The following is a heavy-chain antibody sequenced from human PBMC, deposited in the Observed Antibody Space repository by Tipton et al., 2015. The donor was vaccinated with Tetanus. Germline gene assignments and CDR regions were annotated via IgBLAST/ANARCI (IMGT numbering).Heavy chain of an antibody. CDR3: AREGVLWSGGQQDTSSSSGMAV. CDR1: GFTVSSNY. V-gene: IGHV3-66*01. Sequence: LSLTCAASGFTVSSNYMNWVRQAPGKGLEWVSVIYSGGSTYYADSVKGRFTISRDNSKNTLYLQMNSLRAEDTAVYYCAREGVLWSGGQQDTSSSSGMAVWAKGPRSPSP. D-gene: IGHD3-10*01. J-gene: IGHJ6*02. CDR2: IYSGGST.